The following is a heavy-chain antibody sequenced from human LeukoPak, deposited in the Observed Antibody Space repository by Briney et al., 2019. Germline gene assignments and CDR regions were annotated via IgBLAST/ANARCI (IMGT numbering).Heavy chain of an antibody. D-gene: IGHD6-6*01. CDR2: INHSGST. J-gene: IGHJ4*02. V-gene: IGHV4-34*01. CDR3: ASTAARPESTDY. Sequence: SETLSLTCTVSGGSISSYYWSWIRQPPGKGLEWIGEINHSGSTNYNPSLKSRVTISVDTSKNQFSLKLSSVTAADTAVYYCASTAARPESTDYWGQGTLVTVSS. CDR1: GGSISSYY.